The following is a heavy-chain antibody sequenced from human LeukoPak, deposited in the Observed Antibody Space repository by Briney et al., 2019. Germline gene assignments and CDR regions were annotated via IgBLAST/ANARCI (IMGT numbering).Heavy chain of an antibody. CDR3: AKWGDYDVLTGYYVPDY. J-gene: IGHJ4*02. D-gene: IGHD3-9*01. Sequence: PGASLRLSCAASGFTFSNYAMSWVRQAPGKGLEWVSAILGSGGSTHYADSVKGRFTVSRDNSKSTLYLRMNSLRAEDTALYYCAKWGDYDVLTGYYVPDYWGQGTLVTVSS. CDR1: GFTFSNYA. CDR2: ILGSGGST. V-gene: IGHV3-23*01.